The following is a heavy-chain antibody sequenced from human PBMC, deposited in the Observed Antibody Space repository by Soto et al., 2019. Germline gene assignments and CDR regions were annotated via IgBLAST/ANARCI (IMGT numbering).Heavy chain of an antibody. D-gene: IGHD6-13*01. Sequence: PGGSLRLSCAASGFTFSSYAMHWVRQAPGKGLEWVAVISYDGSNKYYADSVKGRFTISRDNSKNTLYLQMNSLRAEDTAVYYCARERRYSNSWYGDYYYGMDVWGQGTTVTVSS. CDR2: ISYDGSNK. CDR3: ARERRYSNSWYGDYYYGMDV. J-gene: IGHJ6*02. CDR1: GFTFSSYA. V-gene: IGHV3-30-3*01.